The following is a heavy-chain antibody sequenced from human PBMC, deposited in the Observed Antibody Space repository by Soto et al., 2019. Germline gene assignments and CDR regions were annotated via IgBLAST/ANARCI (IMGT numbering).Heavy chain of an antibody. D-gene: IGHD2-15*01. CDR3: ARGFSFSDNSDNDRIYFYYGLNV. Sequence: SETLSLTCDVSGGSITTGHWWTWVRQSPGKGLEWIGEIYQSGITNYNPPLNSRLSISMDQSKNQFSLKLTSVTAADTALYFCARGFSFSDNSDNDRIYFYYGLNVWGQGTTVTVSS. V-gene: IGHV4-4*02. CDR2: IYQSGIT. J-gene: IGHJ6*02. CDR1: GGSITTGHW.